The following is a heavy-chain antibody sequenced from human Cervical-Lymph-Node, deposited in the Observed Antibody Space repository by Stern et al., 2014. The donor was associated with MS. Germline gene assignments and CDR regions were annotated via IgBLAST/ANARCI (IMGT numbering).Heavy chain of an antibody. Sequence: EVQLVQSGGTLVKPGGSLRLSCEASGFTFYSYGMNWVRQAPGKGLEWISSINSGGCYIEYAASVKGRFTISRDNAKKSLYLQMNSLRAEDTAVYYCARDVRGANRFYYYGMDVWGQGTTVTVSS. D-gene: IGHD4/OR15-4a*01. V-gene: IGHV3-21*01. CDR1: GFTFYSYG. CDR3: ARDVRGANRFYYYGMDV. CDR2: INSGGCYI. J-gene: IGHJ6*02.